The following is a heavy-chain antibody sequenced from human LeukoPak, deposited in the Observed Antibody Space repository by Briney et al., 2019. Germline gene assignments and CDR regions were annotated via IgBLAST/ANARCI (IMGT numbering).Heavy chain of an antibody. CDR1: GDSVSRSDSY. D-gene: IGHD3-22*01. V-gene: IGHV4-39*01. CDR3: ARRRYYDGSGYLE. Sequence: SETLPLTCSVSGDSVSRSDSYWDWIRQPPGKGLEWIGTIYHSGRTYYSPSLKSRVTMSVDPSNNQFSLTLRSVTAADTAVYYCARRRYYDGSGYLEWGQGTLLSVSS. CDR2: IYHSGRT. J-gene: IGHJ1*01.